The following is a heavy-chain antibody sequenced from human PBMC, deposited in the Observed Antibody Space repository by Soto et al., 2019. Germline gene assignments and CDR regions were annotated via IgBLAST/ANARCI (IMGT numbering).Heavy chain of an antibody. V-gene: IGHV1-24*01. Sequence: ASVKVSCKVSGYTLTELSMHWVRQAPGKGLEWMGGFDPEDGETIYAQKFQGRVTMTEDTSTDTAYMELSSLRSEDTAVYYCATYCSSTSCYRGYYYYYGMDVWGQGTTVTVSS. J-gene: IGHJ6*02. CDR2: FDPEDGET. D-gene: IGHD2-2*02. CDR3: ATYCSSTSCYRGYYYYYGMDV. CDR1: GYTLTELS.